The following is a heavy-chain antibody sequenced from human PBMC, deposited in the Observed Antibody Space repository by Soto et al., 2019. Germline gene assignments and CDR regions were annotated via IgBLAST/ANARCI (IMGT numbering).Heavy chain of an antibody. V-gene: IGHV1-18*01. CDR3: TRDDFSGFAPLNI. CDR1: GYTFSNYG. CDR2: ISGFNGHT. Sequence: QVQLVQSGAEVKKPGASVKVSCKASGYTFSNYGISWVRQAPGQGLEWVGWISGFNGHTNYAQKLQGRVTMTTDTSTSTAYMELRSLRSDDTAVYYCTRDDFSGFAPLNIWGQGTMVTVSS. J-gene: IGHJ3*02. D-gene: IGHD5-12*01.